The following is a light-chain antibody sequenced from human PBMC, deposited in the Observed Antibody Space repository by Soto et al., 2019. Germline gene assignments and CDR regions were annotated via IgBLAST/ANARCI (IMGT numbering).Light chain of an antibody. CDR1: RSNIGAGYD. CDR2: GNS. CDR3: QSYDISLSGSV. V-gene: IGLV1-40*01. Sequence: QSVLTQPPSVSGAPGQRVTISCTGSRSNIGAGYDVHWYQQLPGTAPKLLIYGNSNRPSGVPDRFSGSKSGTSASLAITGLQAEDEADYYCQSYDISLSGSVFGTGTKLTVL. J-gene: IGLJ1*01.